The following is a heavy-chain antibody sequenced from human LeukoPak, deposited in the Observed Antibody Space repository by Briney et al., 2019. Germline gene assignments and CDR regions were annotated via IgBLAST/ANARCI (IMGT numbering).Heavy chain of an antibody. CDR3: ARGPLGYCSSTSCYGGDFDY. CDR1: GGSISSSGYY. CDR2: IYYSGST. V-gene: IGHV4-39*07. D-gene: IGHD2-2*01. Sequence: SETLSLTCTVSGGSISSSGYYWGWIRQPPGKGLEWIGSIYYSGSTYYNPSLKSRVTISVDTSKNQFSLKLSSVTAADTAVYYCARGPLGYCSSTSCYGGDFDYWGQGTLVTVSS. J-gene: IGHJ4*02.